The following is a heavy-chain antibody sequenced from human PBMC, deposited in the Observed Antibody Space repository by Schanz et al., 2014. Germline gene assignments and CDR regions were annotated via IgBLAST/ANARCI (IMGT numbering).Heavy chain of an antibody. D-gene: IGHD5-12*01. CDR3: ARDFSAYVGNYFDY. V-gene: IGHV1-18*01. Sequence: QLQLVQSGAEVKKPGSSVTVSCKASGGTFSSYSISWVRQAPGQGLEWVGWISPYTGNTHYFDKMEGRVTMTTDTSTSTSYMELTSLRFDDTAVYYCARDFSAYVGNYFDYWGQGTLVTVSS. CDR2: ISPYTGNT. CDR1: GGTFSSYS. J-gene: IGHJ4*02.